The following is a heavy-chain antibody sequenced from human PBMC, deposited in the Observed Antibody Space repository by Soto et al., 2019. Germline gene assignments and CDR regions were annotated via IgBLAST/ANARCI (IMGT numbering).Heavy chain of an antibody. CDR2: IGGVTSTRT. CDR1: GFTFRSYG. J-gene: IGHJ4*02. V-gene: IGHV3-23*01. CDR3: ANVEVTFGVIIAQLDN. Sequence: GGSLRLSCAASGFTFRSYGMSWVRQAPGKGLEWVSVIGGVTSTRTYYADSVKRGFIISRYNTKNTVYLQMNSLRVEYTAVYYCANVEVTFGVIIAQLDNWGQGALVPASS. D-gene: IGHD3-3*01.